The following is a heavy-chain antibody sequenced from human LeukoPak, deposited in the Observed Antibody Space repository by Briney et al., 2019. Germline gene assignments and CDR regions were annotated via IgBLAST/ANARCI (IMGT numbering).Heavy chain of an antibody. CDR2: ISAYNGNT. V-gene: IGHV1-18*01. CDR1: GYTFTSYG. D-gene: IGHD3-22*01. Sequence: ASVKVSCKASGYTFTSYGISWVRQAPGQGLERMGWISAYNGNTNYAQKLQGRVTMTTDTSTSTAYMELRSLRSDDTAVYYCARDSGAYYYDSSGYYNYWGQGTLVTVSS. CDR3: ARDSGAYYYDSSGYYNY. J-gene: IGHJ4*02.